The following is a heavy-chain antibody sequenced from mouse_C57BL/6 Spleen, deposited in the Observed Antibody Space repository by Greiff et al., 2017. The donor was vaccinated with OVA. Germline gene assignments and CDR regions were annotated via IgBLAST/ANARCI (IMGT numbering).Heavy chain of an antibody. CDR1: GYAFTNYL. Sequence: QVQLKQSGAELVRPGTSVKVSCKASGYAFTNYLIEWVKQRPGQGLEWIGVINPGSGGTNYNEKFKGKATLTADKSSSTAYMQLSSLTSEDSAVYFCARSGGRQLRLPTWFAYWGQGTLVTVSA. V-gene: IGHV1-54*01. CDR2: INPGSGGT. CDR3: ARSGGRQLRLPTWFAY. D-gene: IGHD3-2*02. J-gene: IGHJ3*01.